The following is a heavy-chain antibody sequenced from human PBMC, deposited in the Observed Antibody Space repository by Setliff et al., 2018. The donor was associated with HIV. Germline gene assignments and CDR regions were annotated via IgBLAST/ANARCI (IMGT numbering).Heavy chain of an antibody. D-gene: IGHD2-2*01. V-gene: IGHV4-34*01. CDR1: GGSFSGYC. Sequence: SETLSLTCAVYGGSFSGYCWTWIRQPPGQGLEWIGEIRHTGRTNYNPSLSSRVTTSVDTSKTQFSLKLSSVTAADTAVYYCARGGCSSTSCYNYYYYGMDVWGQGTTVTVSS. CDR3: ARGGCSSTSCYNYYYYGMDV. CDR2: IRHTGRT. J-gene: IGHJ6*02.